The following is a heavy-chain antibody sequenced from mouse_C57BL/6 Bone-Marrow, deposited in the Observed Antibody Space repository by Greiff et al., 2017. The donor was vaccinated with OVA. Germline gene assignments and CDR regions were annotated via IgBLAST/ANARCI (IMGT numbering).Heavy chain of an antibody. J-gene: IGHJ1*03. D-gene: IGHD1-1*01. CDR3: ARRYYCSSYWYFDV. Sequence: VQLQQPGAELVKPGASVKMSCKASGYTFTSYWITWVKQRPGQGLEWIGDIYPGSGSTNYNEKFKSKATLTVDTSSSTAYMQLSSLTSEDSAVYYCARRYYCSSYWYFDVWGTGTTVTVSS. CDR2: IYPGSGST. CDR1: GYTFTSYW. V-gene: IGHV1-55*01.